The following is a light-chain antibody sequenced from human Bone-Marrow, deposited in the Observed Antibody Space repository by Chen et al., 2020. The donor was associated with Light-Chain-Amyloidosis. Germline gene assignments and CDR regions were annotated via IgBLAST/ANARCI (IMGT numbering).Light chain of an antibody. J-gene: IGLJ3*02. CDR1: NIGSTR. V-gene: IGLV3-21*02. Sequence: SYVLTQPSSVSVAPGQTATIACGGNNIGSTRVHWYQQTPGQAPLLVVYDDSDRPSGIPERLSGSNSGNTATLTISRVDAGDEADYYCQVWDRRSDRPVFGGGTKLTVL. CDR3: QVWDRRSDRPV. CDR2: DDS.